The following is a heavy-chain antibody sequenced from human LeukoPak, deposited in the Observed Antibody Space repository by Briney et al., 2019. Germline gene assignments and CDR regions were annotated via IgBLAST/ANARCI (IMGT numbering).Heavy chain of an antibody. Sequence: GTSVKVSCKASGFTFTSSAMQWVRQARGQRLEWIGWIVVGSGNTNYAQKFQERVTITRDMSTSTAYMELSSLRSEDTAVYYCASSVVEATSKNAPDYWGQGTLVTVSS. CDR3: ASSVVEATSKNAPDY. CDR1: GFTFTSSA. V-gene: IGHV1-58*02. D-gene: IGHD2-2*01. CDR2: IVVGSGNT. J-gene: IGHJ4*02.